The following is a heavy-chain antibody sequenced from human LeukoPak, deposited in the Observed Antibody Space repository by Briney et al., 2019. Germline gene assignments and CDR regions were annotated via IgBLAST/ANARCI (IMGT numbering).Heavy chain of an antibody. D-gene: IGHD3-10*01. CDR1: GFTFSSYA. V-gene: IGHV3-23*01. CDR2: ISGSGVST. J-gene: IGHJ4*02. Sequence: GGSLRLSCAASGFTFSSYAMSWVRLAPGKGLEWVSAISGSGVSTYYADSVKGRFTISRDNFKNTLYLQMNSLRAEDTAVYYCASGEWPQDYWGQGTLVTVSS. CDR3: ASGEWPQDY.